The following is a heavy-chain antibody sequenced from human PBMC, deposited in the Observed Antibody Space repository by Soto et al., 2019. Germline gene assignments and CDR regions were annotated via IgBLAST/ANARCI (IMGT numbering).Heavy chain of an antibody. J-gene: IGHJ4*02. CDR1: GGSISSGGYY. V-gene: IGHV4-31*03. CDR3: AREAGYCGFFDY. D-gene: IGHD1-26*01. Sequence: TLSLTCPVSGGSISSGGYYWSWIRQHPGKGLRWIGYIYYSGSPYSNPSLKSRVTISVDTSKNQFSLELSWVTAADTAVYYCAREAGYCGFFDYRGQGTLVTVSS. CDR2: IYYSGSP.